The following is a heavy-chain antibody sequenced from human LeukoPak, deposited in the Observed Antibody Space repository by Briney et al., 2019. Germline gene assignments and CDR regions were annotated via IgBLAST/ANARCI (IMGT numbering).Heavy chain of an antibody. J-gene: IGHJ4*02. Sequence: ASVKVSCKASGYIFSSYHIHWLRQAPAQGLEWMGIVNPGGGSTSYAQKFQGRVTMTRDTSTSTVYMELRSLRSEDTAVYYCAREGTFGYSSSSTDYWGQGTLVTVSS. CDR2: VNPGGGST. CDR3: AREGTFGYSSSSTDY. CDR1: GYIFSSYH. D-gene: IGHD6-6*01. V-gene: IGHV1-46*01.